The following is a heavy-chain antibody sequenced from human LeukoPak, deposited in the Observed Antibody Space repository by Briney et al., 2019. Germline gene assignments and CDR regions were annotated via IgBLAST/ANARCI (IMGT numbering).Heavy chain of an antibody. CDR2: ISYDGSNK. D-gene: IGHD6-6*01. CDR1: GFTFSSFA. Sequence: PGGSLRLSCAASGFTFSSFAMHWVRQAPGKGLEWVAVISYDGSNKYYADSVKGRFTISRDNSKNTLYLQMNSLRAEDTAVYYCARAGEYSSSKADYWGQGTLVTVSS. J-gene: IGHJ4*02. CDR3: ARAGEYSSSKADY. V-gene: IGHV3-30-3*01.